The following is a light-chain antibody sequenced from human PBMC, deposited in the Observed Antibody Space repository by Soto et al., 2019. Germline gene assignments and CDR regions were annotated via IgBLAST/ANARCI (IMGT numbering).Light chain of an antibody. Sequence: ALQMTQSPPSLSASVGARVTLTCRASQGITNNLAWYQQKPGKAPNLLIYGASTLQSGVPSRFSGIVSGTACTITISSLQPEDGGSYDGLQDYNYPRTFGQGTKVEIK. V-gene: IGKV1-6*01. CDR2: GAS. J-gene: IGKJ1*01. CDR3: LQDYNYPRT. CDR1: QGITNN.